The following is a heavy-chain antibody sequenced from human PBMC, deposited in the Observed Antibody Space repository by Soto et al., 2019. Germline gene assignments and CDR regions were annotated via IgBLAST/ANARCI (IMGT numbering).Heavy chain of an antibody. Sequence: PSETLSLTCAVYGGSFSGYYWSWSRQPPGKGLEWIGEINHSGSTNYNPSLKSRVTISVDTSKNQFSLKLSSVTAADTAVYYCARGRLVRGVMYYYYGMDVWGQGTTVTVSS. J-gene: IGHJ6*02. D-gene: IGHD3-10*01. CDR3: ARGRLVRGVMYYYYGMDV. CDR2: INHSGST. V-gene: IGHV4-34*01. CDR1: GGSFSGYY.